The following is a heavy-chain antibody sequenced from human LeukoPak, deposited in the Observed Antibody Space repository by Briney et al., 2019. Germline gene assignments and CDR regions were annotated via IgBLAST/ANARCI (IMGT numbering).Heavy chain of an antibody. V-gene: IGHV1-2*02. J-gene: IGHJ4*02. CDR2: INPNSGGT. CDR3: ARGVGYCSSTSCYSLRAFDY. CDR1: GYTFTGYY. D-gene: IGHD2-2*01. Sequence: ASVKVSCKASGYTFTGYYMHWVRQAPGQGLEWMGWINPNSGGTNYAQKFQGGVTMTRDTSISTAYMELSRLRSDDTAVYYCARGVGYCSSTSCYSLRAFDYWGQGTLVTVSS.